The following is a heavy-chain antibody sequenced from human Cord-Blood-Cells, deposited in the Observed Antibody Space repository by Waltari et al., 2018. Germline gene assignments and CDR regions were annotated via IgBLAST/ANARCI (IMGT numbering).Heavy chain of an antibody. D-gene: IGHD6-13*01. Sequence: EVQLVESGGGLVQPGGSLRLSCAASGFTFSSYWMSWVRQAPGKGLEGVANIKQDGSEKYYVDSVKGRFTISRDNAKNSLYLQMNSLRAEDTAVYYCARRRHSSSWYFDYWGQGTLVTVSS. CDR2: IKQDGSEK. CDR3: ARRRHSSSWYFDY. V-gene: IGHV3-7*01. CDR1: GFTFSSYW. J-gene: IGHJ4*02.